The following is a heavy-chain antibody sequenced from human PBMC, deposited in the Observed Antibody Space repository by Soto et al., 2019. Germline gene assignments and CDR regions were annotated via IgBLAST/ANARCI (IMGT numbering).Heavy chain of an antibody. Sequence: HPGGSLRLSCAASGFTFSSFAITWVRQAPGKGLELVSVISGSGHSTYHADSVKGRFTIFRDNSTNTLYLQMTTLRAEDTAVYYCAKAPDFWSGFYPYAMDVWGQGTTVTVS. CDR1: GFTFSSFA. V-gene: IGHV3-23*01. D-gene: IGHD3-3*01. CDR2: ISGSGHST. J-gene: IGHJ6*02. CDR3: AKAPDFWSGFYPYAMDV.